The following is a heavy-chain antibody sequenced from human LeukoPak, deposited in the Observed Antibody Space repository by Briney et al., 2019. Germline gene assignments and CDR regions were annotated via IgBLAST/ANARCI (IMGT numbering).Heavy chain of an antibody. CDR2: IYYSGST. Sequence: SETLSLTCTVSGASISSSSYYWGWIRQPPGKGLEWIGSIYYSGSTYYNPSLKSRVTISVDTSKNQFSLKLSSVTAADTAVYYCARRTQWEPGDFDYWGQGTLVTVSS. CDR1: GASISSSSYY. D-gene: IGHD1-26*01. CDR3: ARRTQWEPGDFDY. V-gene: IGHV4-39*01. J-gene: IGHJ4*02.